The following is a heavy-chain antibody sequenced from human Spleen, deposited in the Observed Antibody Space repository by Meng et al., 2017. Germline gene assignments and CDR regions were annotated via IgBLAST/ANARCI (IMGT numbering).Heavy chain of an antibody. CDR3: TGHLDY. V-gene: IGHV3-15*01. Sequence: GGSLRLSCEGSGFIFTNAYMTWVRQVPGKRLEWIGHITSRPDGETTEYAAPVKGRFTISRDHSKNTVFLQMNSLKTEDTAVYYCTGHLDYWGQGALVTVSS. CDR1: GFIFTNAY. J-gene: IGHJ4*02. CDR2: ITSRPDGETT.